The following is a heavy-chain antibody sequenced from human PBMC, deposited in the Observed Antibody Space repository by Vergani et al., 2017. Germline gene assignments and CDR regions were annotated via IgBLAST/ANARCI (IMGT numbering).Heavy chain of an antibody. CDR2: IWYDGSNK. V-gene: IGHV3-33*08. D-gene: IGHD2-2*01. CDR3: ARTXYCSSTRCSSHFDY. J-gene: IGHJ4*02. CDR1: GFTFSSYS. Sequence: VQLVESGGGLVKPGGSLRLSCAASGFTFSSYSMHWVRQAPGKGLEWVAVIWYDGSNKYYADSVKGRFTISRDNSKNTLYLQMNSLRAEDTAVYYCARTXYCSSTRCSSHFDYWGQGTLVTVSS.